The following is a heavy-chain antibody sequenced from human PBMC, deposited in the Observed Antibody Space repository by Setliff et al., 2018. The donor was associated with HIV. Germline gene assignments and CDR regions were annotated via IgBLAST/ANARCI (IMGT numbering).Heavy chain of an antibody. CDR1: GGSISSYC. J-gene: IGHJ4*02. D-gene: IGHD6-19*01. V-gene: IGHV4-4*09. CDR3: ARSPRIGVAGEFEY. CDR2: IFSSGST. Sequence: SETLSLTCTVSGGSISSYCWNWIRQSPGRGLEWIGFIFSSGSTKYNPSLNSRVTISVDTSKNQFSLKVNSVTAADTAVYYCARSPRIGVAGEFEYWGQGTLVTVSS.